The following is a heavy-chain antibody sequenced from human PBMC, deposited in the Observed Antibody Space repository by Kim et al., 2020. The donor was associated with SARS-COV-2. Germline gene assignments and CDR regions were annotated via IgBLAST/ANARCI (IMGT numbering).Heavy chain of an antibody. CDR3: ARDRHTIFGVVIKSVGGPGQY. CDR1: GYTFTGYY. V-gene: IGHV1-2*06. CDR2: INPNSGGT. D-gene: IGHD3-3*01. Sequence: ASVKVSCKASGYTFTGYYMHWVRQAPGQGLEWMGRINPNSGGTNYAQKFQGRVTMTRDTSISTAYMELSRLRSDDTAVYYCARDRHTIFGVVIKSVGGPGQYWGQGTLVTVSS. J-gene: IGHJ4*02.